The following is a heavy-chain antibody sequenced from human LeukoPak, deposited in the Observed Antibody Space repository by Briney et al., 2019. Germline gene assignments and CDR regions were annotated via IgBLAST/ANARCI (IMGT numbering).Heavy chain of an antibody. V-gene: IGHV1-2*02. CDR1: GYTFIGYY. J-gene: IGHJ4*02. Sequence: ASVKVSCKASGYTFIGYYIHWVRQAPGQGLEWMGWINPNSGGTNYAQKFQGRVTMTRDTSISTAHMELRRLRSDDTAVYYCVRFDGYILLTLDSWGQGTLVTVSS. CDR3: VRFDGYILLTLDS. D-gene: IGHD5-24*01. CDR2: INPNSGGT.